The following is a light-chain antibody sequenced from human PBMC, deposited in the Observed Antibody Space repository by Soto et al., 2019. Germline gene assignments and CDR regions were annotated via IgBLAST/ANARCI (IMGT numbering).Light chain of an antibody. Sequence: EVVLTQSPDTLSLSPGERAPLSCGASQSVNINYLAWYQLKPGQAPKLLIYATSTRAPGIPDRFSGSGSGTDFTLTISSLEPGDFAVYYCQQYVNAPGTFGQGTKVEIK. CDR3: QQYVNAPGT. CDR1: QSVNINY. J-gene: IGKJ1*01. V-gene: IGKV3-20*01. CDR2: ATS.